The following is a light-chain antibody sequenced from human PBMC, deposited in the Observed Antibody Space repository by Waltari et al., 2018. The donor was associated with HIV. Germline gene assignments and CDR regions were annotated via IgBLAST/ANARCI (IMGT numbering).Light chain of an antibody. CDR1: TLAFTRGHY. CDR2: DPS. J-gene: IGLJ2*01. CDR3: LLSFSGVRA. V-gene: IGLV7-46*01. Sequence: QAVVTQEPSLTVSPGGTVTPPFVSRTLAFTRGHYPYWFQQKPGQAPRALIFDPSNKPSWTPARFSGSLLGGKAALTRSGAQPEDEAEYYCLLSFSGVRAFGGGTKLTVL.